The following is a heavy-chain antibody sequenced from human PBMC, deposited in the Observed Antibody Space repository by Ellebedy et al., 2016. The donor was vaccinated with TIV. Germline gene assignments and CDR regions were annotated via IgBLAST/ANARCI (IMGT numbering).Heavy chain of an antibody. D-gene: IGHD4-17*01. Sequence: GGSLRLXXAASGFSFSSFAMSWVRPGPGKGLEWVSSVSGSGAGTYYTDSVRGRFTISRDNSKNTLFLQMDSLRGEDTGVYYCAKGDDYGDYYHYGVDVWGLGTTVTVSS. CDR1: GFSFSSFA. V-gene: IGHV3-23*01. CDR3: AKGDDYGDYYHYGVDV. J-gene: IGHJ6*02. CDR2: VSGSGAGT.